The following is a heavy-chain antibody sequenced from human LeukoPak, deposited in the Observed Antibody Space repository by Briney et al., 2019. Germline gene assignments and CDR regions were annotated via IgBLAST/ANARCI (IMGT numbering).Heavy chain of an antibody. CDR3: AKDDRITMVRGVVTGFDY. CDR1: GFTFSSDA. CDR2: ISGSGGSK. J-gene: IGHJ4*02. Sequence: PGGSLRLPCAASGFTFSSDAMTWVRQAPGKGLEWVSAISGSGGSKYYADSVKGRFTISRDNSKNTLYLQMNSLRAEDTAVYYCAKDDRITMVRGVVTGFDYWGQGTLVTVSS. D-gene: IGHD3-10*01. V-gene: IGHV3-23*01.